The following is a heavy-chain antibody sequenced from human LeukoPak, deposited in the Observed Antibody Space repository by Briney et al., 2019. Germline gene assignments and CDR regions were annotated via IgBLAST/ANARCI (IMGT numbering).Heavy chain of an antibody. V-gene: IGHV3-74*01. CDR3: ARALGSVADF. CDR1: GFTFRNYW. CDR2: INSDGSST. D-gene: IGHD6-6*01. J-gene: IGHJ4*02. Sequence: GGSLRLSCAASGFTFRNYWMHWVRQPPGKGLVWVSRINSDGSSTTYADSVKGRFTISRDNAKNTLYLHMNSLRAEDTAIYYCARALGSVADFWGQGTMVTVSS.